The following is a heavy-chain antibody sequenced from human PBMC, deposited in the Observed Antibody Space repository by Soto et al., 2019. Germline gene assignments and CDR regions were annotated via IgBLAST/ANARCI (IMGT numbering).Heavy chain of an antibody. D-gene: IGHD1-1*01. J-gene: IGHJ5*02. CDR1: GYTFFTYD. Sequence: ASVKVSCKASGYTFFTYDISWVRQAPGQGLEWMGWISTYSGDTKYAQKFQGRVTMTTGTSTTTAYLELRSLRSDDTAVYYCARHHGPTTSENWFDPWGQGTLVTVSS. CDR3: ARHHGPTTSENWFDP. V-gene: IGHV1-18*01. CDR2: ISTYSGDT.